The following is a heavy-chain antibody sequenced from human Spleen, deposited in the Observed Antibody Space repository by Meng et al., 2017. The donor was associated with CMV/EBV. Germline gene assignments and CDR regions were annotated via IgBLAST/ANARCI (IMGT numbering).Heavy chain of an antibody. CDR2: IRYDGSNK. CDR1: GFTFSSYG. V-gene: IGHV3-30*02. D-gene: IGHD1-1*01. Sequence: GGSLRLSCAAAGFTFSSYGMHWVRQAPGKGLEWVAFIRYDGSNKYYADSVKGRFTISRDNSKNTLYLQMNSLRAEDTAVYYCASGTTGPFDYWGQGTLVTVSS. J-gene: IGHJ4*02. CDR3: ASGTTGPFDY.